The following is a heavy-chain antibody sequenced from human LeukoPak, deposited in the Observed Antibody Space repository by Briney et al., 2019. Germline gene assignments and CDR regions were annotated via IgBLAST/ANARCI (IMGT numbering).Heavy chain of an antibody. D-gene: IGHD6-19*01. V-gene: IGHV3-30-3*01. CDR3: AKESLDDYSSGWFDY. CDR1: GFTFSSYT. Sequence: GGSLRLSCAASGFTFSSYTMHWVRQAPGKRLEWVAVISYDGSNKYYTDSVKGRFIISRDNSKNTVYLQMNSLRAEDTAVYYCAKESLDDYSSGWFDYWGQGTLVTVSS. CDR2: ISYDGSNK. J-gene: IGHJ4*02.